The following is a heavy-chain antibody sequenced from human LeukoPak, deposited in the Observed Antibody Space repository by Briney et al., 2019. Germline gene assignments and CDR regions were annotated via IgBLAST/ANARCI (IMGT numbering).Heavy chain of an antibody. D-gene: IGHD6-13*01. V-gene: IGHV3-21*01. CDR2: VSSSSSYI. J-gene: IGHJ3*02. CDR1: GFAFSSHS. Sequence: GGSLRLSCAGAGFAFSSHSMNWVRQAPGKGLEWVSSVSSSSSYIYYADSVKGRFTISRDNAKNSLYLQMNSLRAEDTAVYYCARVREQLVPFDAFDIWGQGTMVTVSS. CDR3: ARVREQLVPFDAFDI.